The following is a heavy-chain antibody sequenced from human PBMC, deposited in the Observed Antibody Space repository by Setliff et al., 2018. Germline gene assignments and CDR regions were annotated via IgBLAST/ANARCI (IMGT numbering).Heavy chain of an antibody. CDR3: ARELRSPYWHLDS. CDR1: GGTFSSSG. Sequence: GASVKVSCKSSGGTFSSSGITWVRQAPGQGLQWLGRFIPILGATSYAQNFQGRVTITADESTSTGYMELRSLRSDDTAVYYCARELRSPYWHLDSWGQGTQVTVSS. CDR2: FIPILGAT. J-gene: IGHJ5*01. D-gene: IGHD3-16*01. V-gene: IGHV1-69*13.